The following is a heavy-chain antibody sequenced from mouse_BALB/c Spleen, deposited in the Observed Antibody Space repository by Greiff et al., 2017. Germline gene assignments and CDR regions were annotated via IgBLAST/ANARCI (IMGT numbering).Heavy chain of an antibody. J-gene: IGHJ3*01. D-gene: IGHD4-1*01. CDR2: ISYDGSN. CDR3: ATGTFAY. CDR1: GYSITSGYY. Sequence: VQLKESGPGLVKPSQSLSLTCSVTGYSITSGYYWNWIRQFPGNKLEWMGYISYDGSNNYNPSLKNRISITRDTSKNQFFLKLNSVTTEDTATYYCATGTFAYWGQGTLVTVSA. V-gene: IGHV3-6*02.